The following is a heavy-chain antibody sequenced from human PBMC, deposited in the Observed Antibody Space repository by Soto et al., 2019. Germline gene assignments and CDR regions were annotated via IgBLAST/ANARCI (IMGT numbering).Heavy chain of an antibody. Sequence: QVQLQESGPGLVKPSQTLSLTCTVSGCSISSVGYYWSWIRQHPGKVLEWIGYIYYSGSTYYNPSLKSRVTISVDTSKHQFSLKLSSVTAADTAVYYCARGSTGDYSWFDPWGQGTLVTVSS. CDR1: GCSISSVGYY. CDR3: ARGSTGDYSWFDP. J-gene: IGHJ5*02. D-gene: IGHD4-17*01. V-gene: IGHV4-31*03. CDR2: IYYSGST.